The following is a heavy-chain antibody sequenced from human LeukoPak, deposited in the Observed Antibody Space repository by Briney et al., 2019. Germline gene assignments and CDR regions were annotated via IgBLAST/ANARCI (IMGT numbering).Heavy chain of an antibody. J-gene: IGHJ4*02. CDR3: ARAAGTWVSTGAH. V-gene: IGHV3-20*04. CDR1: GFTFDDYG. D-gene: IGHD6-19*01. Sequence: SGGSLRLSCAASGFTFDDYGMSWVRQAPGKGLEWVSGINWNGDTTDYADSVQGRFTISRDNAKNSLYLQMNSLRAEDTALYYCARAAGTWVSTGAHWGQGTLVTVSS. CDR2: INWNGDTT.